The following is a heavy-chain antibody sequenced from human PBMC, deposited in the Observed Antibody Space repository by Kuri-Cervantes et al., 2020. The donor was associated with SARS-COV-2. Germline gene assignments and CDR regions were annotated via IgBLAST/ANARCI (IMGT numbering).Heavy chain of an antibody. CDR2: INNDGSST. CDR1: GFTFSSQW. D-gene: IGHD3-16*01. V-gene: IGHV3-74*01. CDR3: AMTGSYTGYGLGH. Sequence: ETLSLTCLASGFTFSSQWMFWVRQVPGKGLMWLSRINNDGSSTIYVDSVKGRFTTSRDNAKNSVFLQMNSLRPEDTGVYYCAMTGSYTGYGLGHWGQGTLVTVSS. J-gene: IGHJ4*02.